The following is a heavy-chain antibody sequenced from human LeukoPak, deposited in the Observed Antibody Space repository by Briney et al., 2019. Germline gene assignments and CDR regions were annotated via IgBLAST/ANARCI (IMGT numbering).Heavy chain of an antibody. J-gene: IGHJ6*03. V-gene: IGHV3-9*01. CDR3: AKLVDENGYMDV. CDR1: GFTFDDYA. Sequence: GRSLRLSCAASGFTFDDYAMHWVRQAPGKGLEWVSGISWSSGSIGYADSVKGRFTISRDNAKNSLYLQMNSLRAEDTALYYCAKLVDENGYMDVWGKGTTVTVSS. CDR2: ISWSSGSI. D-gene: IGHD6-13*01.